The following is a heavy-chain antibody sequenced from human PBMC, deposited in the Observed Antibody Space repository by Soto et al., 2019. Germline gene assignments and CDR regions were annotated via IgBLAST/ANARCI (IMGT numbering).Heavy chain of an antibody. CDR3: ARVIPYGSGSYYQHNPYYYYGMDV. D-gene: IGHD3-10*01. V-gene: IGHV3-74*01. J-gene: IGHJ6*02. CDR2: INSDGSST. CDR1: GFTFSSYW. Sequence: GGSLRLSCAASGFTFSSYWMHWVRQAPGKGLVWVSRINSDGSSTSYADSVKGRFTISRDNAKNTLYLQMNSLRAEDTAVYYCARVIPYGSGSYYQHNPYYYYGMDVWGQGTTVTVSS.